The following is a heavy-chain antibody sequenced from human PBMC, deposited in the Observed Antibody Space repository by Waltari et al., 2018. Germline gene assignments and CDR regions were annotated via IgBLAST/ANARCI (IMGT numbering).Heavy chain of an antibody. J-gene: IGHJ4*02. CDR3: VRDSVEKHLDLDY. V-gene: IGHV1-2*02. CDR1: GYIFGTYS. Sequence: QVQLVQSGAELKEPGASVQVYCKAYGYIFGTYSIHWVRQAPGGGLEWMGWINPSDGDTRYAQRFQGRLTVTQDTSISTAYMDLSSLTSDDTAFYYCVRDSVEKHLDLDYWGQGTLVTVSS. CDR2: INPSDGDT. D-gene: IGHD1-1*01.